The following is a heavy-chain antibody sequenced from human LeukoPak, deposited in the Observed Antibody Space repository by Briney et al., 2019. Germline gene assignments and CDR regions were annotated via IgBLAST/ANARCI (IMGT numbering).Heavy chain of an antibody. Sequence: GGSLRLSCAASGFTFSSYAMSWVRQAPGKGLEWVSAISGSGGSTYYADSVKGRFTISRDNSKNTLYLQMNSLRAEDTAVYYCAKSYYDFWSGYYQGYMDVWGKGTTVTVSS. D-gene: IGHD3-3*01. CDR2: ISGSGGST. J-gene: IGHJ6*03. V-gene: IGHV3-23*01. CDR1: GFTFSSYA. CDR3: AKSYYDFWSGYYQGYMDV.